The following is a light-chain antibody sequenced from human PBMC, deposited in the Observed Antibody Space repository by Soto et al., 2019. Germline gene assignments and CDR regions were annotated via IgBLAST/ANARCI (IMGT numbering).Light chain of an antibody. CDR3: QQYGSSPT. CDR2: GAS. J-gene: IGKJ1*01. V-gene: IGKV3-20*01. Sequence: EIVLTQSPGTLSLSPGERATLSCRASQSVSSSYLAWYQQKPGQAPRLLIYGASSRATGIPDRFSGSGSGTDFTLTISILEPEDFVVYYCQQYGSSPTFGQGTKVEIK. CDR1: QSVSSSY.